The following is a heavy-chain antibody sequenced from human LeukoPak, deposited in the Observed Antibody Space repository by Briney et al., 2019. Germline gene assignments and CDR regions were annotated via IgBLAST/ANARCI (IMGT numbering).Heavy chain of an antibody. CDR2: IYYSGST. J-gene: IGHJ4*02. CDR1: GGSISSSSYY. CDR3: ARQYDFWSGGLDY. Sequence: PSETLSLTCTVSGGSISSSSYYWGWIRQPPGKGLEWIGSIYYSGSTYYNPSLKSRVTISVDTSKNQFSLKLSSVTAADTAAYYCARQYDFWSGGLDYWGQGTLVTVSS. V-gene: IGHV4-39*01. D-gene: IGHD3-3*01.